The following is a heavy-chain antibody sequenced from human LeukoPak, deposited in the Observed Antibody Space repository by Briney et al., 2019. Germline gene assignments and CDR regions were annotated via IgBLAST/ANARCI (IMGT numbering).Heavy chain of an antibody. D-gene: IGHD6-19*01. Sequence: SETLSLTCTVSGGSISSYCWSWIRQPPGKGLEWIGYIYDGGSTNYNPSLKSRVTISVDTSKNQFSLKLSSVTAADTAVYYCARGGGDSSGWSLFDYWGQGTLVTVSS. V-gene: IGHV4-59*01. CDR2: IYDGGST. J-gene: IGHJ4*02. CDR3: ARGGGDSSGWSLFDY. CDR1: GGSISSYC.